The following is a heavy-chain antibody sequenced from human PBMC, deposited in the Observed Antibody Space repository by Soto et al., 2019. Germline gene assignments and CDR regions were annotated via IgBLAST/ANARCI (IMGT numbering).Heavy chain of an antibody. Sequence: ASVKVSCKASGYTFTGYYMHWVRQAPGQGLEWMGWINPNSGGTNYAQKFQGWVTMTRDTSISTAYMELSRLGSDDTAVYYCAREVFRGSSLPYGMDVWGQGTTVTVSS. V-gene: IGHV1-2*04. CDR1: GYTFTGYY. CDR3: AREVFRGSSLPYGMDV. J-gene: IGHJ6*02. D-gene: IGHD3-10*01. CDR2: INPNSGGT.